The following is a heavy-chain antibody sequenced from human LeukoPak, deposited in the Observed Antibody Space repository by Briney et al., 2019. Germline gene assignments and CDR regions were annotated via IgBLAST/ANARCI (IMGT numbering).Heavy chain of an antibody. Sequence: SETLSLTCAVYGGSFSGYYWSWIRQPPGKGLEWIGEINHSGSTNYNPSLKSRVTISVDTSKNQFSLKLSSVTAADTAVYYSARGRSTPDSSGMGPPKPRFDYWGQGTLVTVSS. CDR1: GGSFSGYY. V-gene: IGHV4-34*01. CDR2: INHSGST. J-gene: IGHJ4*02. CDR3: ARGRSTPDSSGMGPPKPRFDY. D-gene: IGHD3-22*01.